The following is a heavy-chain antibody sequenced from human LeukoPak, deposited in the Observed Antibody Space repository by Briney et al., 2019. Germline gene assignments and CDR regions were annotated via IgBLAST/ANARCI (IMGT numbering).Heavy chain of an antibody. V-gene: IGHV3-23*01. CDR1: GFTFSSYA. D-gene: IGHD6-13*01. CDR2: ISGSGGST. J-gene: IGHJ4*02. Sequence: GGSLRLSCAASGFTFSSYAMSWVRQAPGKGLEWVSGISGSGGSTYYADSVKGRFTITRDNSRNTLYLQMNSLRAEDTAVYYCAILYSSSWYVGYWGQGTLVTVSS. CDR3: AILYSSSWYVGY.